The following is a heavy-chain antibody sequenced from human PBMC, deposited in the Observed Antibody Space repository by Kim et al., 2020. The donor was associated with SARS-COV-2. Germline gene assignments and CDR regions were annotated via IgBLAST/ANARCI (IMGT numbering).Heavy chain of an antibody. CDR2: INDSGSA. V-gene: IGHV4-34*01. CDR1: SGSFRANY. Sequence: SETLSLTCAVYSGSFRANYWNWIRQSPGMGLEWIGEINDSGSANYNPSLKSRLTLSVDTSKNQFSLKLNSVTAADKAIYSVARRPSGIDWWVHGTPVTVS. J-gene: IGHJ1*01. D-gene: IGHD3-9*01. CDR3: ARRPSGIDW.